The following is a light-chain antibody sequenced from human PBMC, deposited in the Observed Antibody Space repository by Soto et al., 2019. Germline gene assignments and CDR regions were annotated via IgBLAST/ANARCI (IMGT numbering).Light chain of an antibody. CDR2: DAS. V-gene: IGKV1-5*01. Sequence: DIQMTQSPSTLSASVGDRVTITCRASQSISDWLAWYQQKPGKAPKLLIYDASGLESGVPSRFSGSGSGTEFTLTISSLQPDDFANYYCQQYNSYPETFGQGTKVDIK. J-gene: IGKJ1*01. CDR1: QSISDW. CDR3: QQYNSYPET.